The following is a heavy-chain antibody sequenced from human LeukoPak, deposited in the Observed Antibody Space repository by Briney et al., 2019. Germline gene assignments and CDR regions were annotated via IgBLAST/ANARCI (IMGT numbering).Heavy chain of an antibody. CDR2: IKQDGSEK. Sequence: PGGSLRLSCAASGFTFSSYWMSWVRQAPGKGLEWVANIKQDGSEKYYVDSVKGRFTISRDNAKNSLYLQMNSLRAEDTAVYYCARDYSPGPHYYYYIDVWGKGTTVTVSS. J-gene: IGHJ6*03. CDR3: ARDYSPGPHYYYYIDV. V-gene: IGHV3-7*01. D-gene: IGHD5-18*01. CDR1: GFTFSSYW.